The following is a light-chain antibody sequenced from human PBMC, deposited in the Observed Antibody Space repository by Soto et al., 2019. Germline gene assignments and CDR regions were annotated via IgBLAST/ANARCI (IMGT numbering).Light chain of an antibody. Sequence: IVLTQSPGTLSLSPGEGATLSCRASQNIKNNFLAWYQQRPGQAPRLLIHAASIRATGTPDRFTGSASGTDFTLIISRLEPEDFAVYYCQQYGTSLTGGGGTRVEIK. CDR3: QQYGTSLT. CDR2: AAS. J-gene: IGKJ4*01. CDR1: QNIKNNF. V-gene: IGKV3-20*01.